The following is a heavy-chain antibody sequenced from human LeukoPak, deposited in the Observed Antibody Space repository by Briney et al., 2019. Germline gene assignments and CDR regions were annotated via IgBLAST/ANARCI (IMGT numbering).Heavy chain of an antibody. D-gene: IGHD2-2*01. CDR1: GGSISSSNW. J-gene: IGHJ5*02. CDR3: ARDLKSYCSSTSCYGSRWFDP. CDR2: IYHSGST. V-gene: IGHV4-4*02. Sequence: PSGTLSLTCAVSGGSISSSNWWSWVRQPPGKVLEWIGEIYHSGSTNYNPSLKSRVTISVDTSKNQFSLKLSAVTAADTAVYYCARDLKSYCSSTSCYGSRWFDPWGQGTLVTVSS.